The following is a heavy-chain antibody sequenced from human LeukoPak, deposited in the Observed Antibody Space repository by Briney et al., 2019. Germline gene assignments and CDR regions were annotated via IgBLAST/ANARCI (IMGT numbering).Heavy chain of an antibody. CDR1: GFTVSSNY. D-gene: IGHD6-13*01. CDR3: ARALSEYSSSWGMDV. J-gene: IGHJ6*03. V-gene: IGHV3-53*05. CDR2: IGGSGGST. Sequence: GGSLRLSCAASGFTVSSNYMSWVRQAPGKGLEWVSGIGGSGGSTFYADSVKGRFTISRDNSKNTLYLQMNSLRAEDTAVYYCARALSEYSSSWGMDVWGKGTTVTVSS.